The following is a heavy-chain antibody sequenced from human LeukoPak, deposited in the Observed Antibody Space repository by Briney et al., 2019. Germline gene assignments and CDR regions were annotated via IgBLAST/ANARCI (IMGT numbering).Heavy chain of an antibody. D-gene: IGHD3-10*01. V-gene: IGHV3-66*01. CDR1: GFTVSSNY. J-gene: IGHJ6*02. Sequence: GGSLRLSRAASGFTVSSNYMSWVRQAPGKGLEWVSVIYSGGSTYYADSVKGRFTISRDNSKNTLYLQMNSLRAEDTAVYYCARDSIWFGELLSRHYYYYGMDVWGQGTTVTVSS. CDR3: ARDSIWFGELLSRHYYYYGMDV. CDR2: IYSGGST.